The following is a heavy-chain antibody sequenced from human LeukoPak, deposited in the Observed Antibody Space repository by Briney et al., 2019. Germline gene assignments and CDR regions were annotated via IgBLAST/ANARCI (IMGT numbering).Heavy chain of an antibody. CDR2: INHSGST. D-gene: IGHD3-22*01. J-gene: IGHJ5*02. V-gene: IGHV4-34*01. CDR3: ARDLHRHMYYYDSSGPNWFDP. Sequence: PSETLSLTCAVYGGSFSGYYWSWIRQPPGKGLEWIGEINHSGSTNYNPSLKSRVTISVDTSKNQFSLKLSSVTAADTAVYYCARDLHRHMYYYDSSGPNWFDPWGQGTLVTVSS. CDR1: GGSFSGYY.